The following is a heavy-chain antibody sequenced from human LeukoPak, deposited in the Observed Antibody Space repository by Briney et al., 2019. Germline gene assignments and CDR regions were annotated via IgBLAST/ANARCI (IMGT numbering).Heavy chain of an antibody. D-gene: IGHD6-13*01. Sequence: GGSLRLSCAASGSTFDDYGMHWVRQAPGKGLMWVSRIKTDGSSTSYADSVKGRFTISRDNAKNTLYLQMNSLRVEDTAVYYCARDFMYSITCAGCWGQGTLVTVSS. CDR3: ARDFMYSITCAGC. CDR2: IKTDGSST. CDR1: GSTFDDYG. J-gene: IGHJ4*02. V-gene: IGHV3-74*01.